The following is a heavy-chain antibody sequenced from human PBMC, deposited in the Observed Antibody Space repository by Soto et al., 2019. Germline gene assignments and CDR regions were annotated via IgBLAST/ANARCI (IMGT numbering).Heavy chain of an antibody. V-gene: IGHV4-39*01. D-gene: IGHD3-3*01. CDR2: IYYSGST. Sequence: SETLSLTCTVSGGSISGSSYYWGWIRQPPGKGLEWIGSIYYSGSTYYNPSLKSRVTISVDTSKNQFSLKLSSVTAADTAVYYCARTNVGQYYDFWSGYTRGYYYYYMDVWGKGTTVTVSS. CDR1: GGSISGSSYY. CDR3: ARTNVGQYYDFWSGYTRGYYYYYMDV. J-gene: IGHJ6*03.